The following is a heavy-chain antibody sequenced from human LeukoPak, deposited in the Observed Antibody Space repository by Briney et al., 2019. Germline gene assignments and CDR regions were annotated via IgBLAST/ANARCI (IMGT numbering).Heavy chain of an antibody. V-gene: IGHV5-51*01. D-gene: IGHD2-2*01. J-gene: IGHJ6*03. CDR2: IYPGDYDT. CDR1: GYIFTSYW. Sequence: GESLQISCKGSGYIFTSYWIGWVRPMPGKGLEWMGIIYPGDYDTRYSPSFQGQVTISADKSISTAYLQWSSLKASDTAMYYCARHKGGSSPAAILGYYYYYMDVWGKGTTVTVSS. CDR3: ARHKGGSSPAAILGYYYYYMDV.